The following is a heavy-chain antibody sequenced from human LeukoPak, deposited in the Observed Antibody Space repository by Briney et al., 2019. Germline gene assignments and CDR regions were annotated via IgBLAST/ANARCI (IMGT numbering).Heavy chain of an antibody. CDR3: ARLPFYDSSGF. CDR1: GGSMRSNSYY. CDR2: IYDSGST. V-gene: IGHV4-39*07. D-gene: IGHD3-22*01. J-gene: IGHJ4*02. Sequence: SETLSLICIVSGGSMRSNSYYWGWIRQPPGKGLEWIGSIYDSGSTNYNPSLKSRVTISVDKSKNQFSLKLSSVTAADTAVYYCARLPFYDSSGFWGQGTLVTVSS.